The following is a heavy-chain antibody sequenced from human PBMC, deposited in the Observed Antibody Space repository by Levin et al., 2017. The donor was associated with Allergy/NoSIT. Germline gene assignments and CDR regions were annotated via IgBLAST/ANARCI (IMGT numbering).Heavy chain of an antibody. CDR1: GFTFSNYA. V-gene: IGHV3-23*01. Sequence: GSLRLSCAASGFTFSNYAMSWVRQAPGKGLEWVAGITGSGGSTFYGDFVKGRFTISRDNSKNTLYMQMNSLRAEDTAVYYCAKDVSEGRYFDYWGQGTLVTVSS. D-gene: IGHD2-8*01. CDR2: ITGSGGST. CDR3: AKDVSEGRYFDY. J-gene: IGHJ4*02.